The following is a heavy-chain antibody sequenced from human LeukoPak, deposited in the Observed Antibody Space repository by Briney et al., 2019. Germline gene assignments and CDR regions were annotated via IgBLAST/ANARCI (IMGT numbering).Heavy chain of an antibody. CDR3: ASGAAAMADY. CDR2: ISSSSSYI. J-gene: IGHJ4*02. CDR1: GFTFSSYS. V-gene: IGHV3-21*01. Sequence: PGGSLRLSCAASGFTFSSYSMNWVRQAPGKGLEWVSSISSSSSYIYYADSVKGRFTISRNNAKNSLYLQMNSLRAEDTAVYYCASGAAAMADYWGQGTLVTVSS. D-gene: IGHD5-18*01.